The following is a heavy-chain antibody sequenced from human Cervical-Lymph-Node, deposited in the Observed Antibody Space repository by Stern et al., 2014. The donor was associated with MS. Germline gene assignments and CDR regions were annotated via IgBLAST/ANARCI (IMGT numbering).Heavy chain of an antibody. CDR1: GFTFSGYW. V-gene: IGHV3-74*01. J-gene: IGHJ4*02. CDR3: TRDIGGAAGY. CDR2: IDTDGTIT. Sequence: QLVQSGGGSVQPGASLTLSCAASGFTFSGYWMHWVRQAPGKGLEWVSRIDTDGTITSYADSVKGRFTISRDNAKNTLFLQMHSLRAEDTALYYCTRDIGGAAGYWGQGTLVTVS. D-gene: IGHD3-16*01.